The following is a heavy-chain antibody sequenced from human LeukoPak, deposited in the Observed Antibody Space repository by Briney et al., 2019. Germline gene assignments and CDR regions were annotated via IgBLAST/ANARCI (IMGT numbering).Heavy chain of an antibody. J-gene: IGHJ4*02. CDR2: ISYDGSNK. CDR3: ARDGVGATYYLDY. V-gene: IGHV3-30-3*01. CDR1: GFTFSSYA. Sequence: GRSLRLSCAASGFTFSSYAMHWVRQAPGKGLEWVAVISYDGSNKYYADSVKGRFTISRDNSKNTLYLQMNSLRAEGTAVYYCARDGVGATYYLDYWGQGTLVTVSS. D-gene: IGHD1-26*01.